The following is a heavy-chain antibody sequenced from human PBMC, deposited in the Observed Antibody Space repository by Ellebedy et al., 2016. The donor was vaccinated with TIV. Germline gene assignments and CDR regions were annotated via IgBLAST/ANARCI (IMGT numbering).Heavy chain of an antibody. CDR3: AKDKVFGDSKWEIDV. Sequence: GESLKISCAASGFTFTTYAMHWVRQAPGKGLEWVSGIGTGGNTFYADSVRGRFTISRDTSKNTLYLQMNSLRAEDTAVYYCAKDKVFGDSKWEIDVWGQGITVTVSS. J-gene: IGHJ6*02. D-gene: IGHD1-26*01. V-gene: IGHV3-23*01. CDR1: GFTFTTYA. CDR2: IGTGGNT.